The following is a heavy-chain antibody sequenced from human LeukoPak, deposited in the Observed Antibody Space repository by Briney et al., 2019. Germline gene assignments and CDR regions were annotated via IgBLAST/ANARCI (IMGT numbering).Heavy chain of an antibody. CDR2: IKSKTDGGTA. J-gene: IGHJ4*02. Sequence: GGSLRLSCAASGFTFSNAWMSWVRQAPGKGLEWVGRIKSKTDGGTADYAAPVKGRFTISRDDSKNTLYLQMNSLKTEDTAVYYCTTDSPITMIVVEPFDYWGQGTLVTVSS. CDR1: GFTFSNAW. D-gene: IGHD3-22*01. CDR3: TTDSPITMIVVEPFDY. V-gene: IGHV3-15*01.